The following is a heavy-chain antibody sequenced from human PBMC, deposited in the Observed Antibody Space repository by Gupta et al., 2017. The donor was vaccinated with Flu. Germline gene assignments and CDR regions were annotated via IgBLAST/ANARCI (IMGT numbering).Heavy chain of an antibody. CDR3: AAVVKTYYDFWSGYLQGHYLDY. CDR1: GYTFTGYY. V-gene: IGHV1-2*02. Sequence: QVQLVQSGAEVKKPGASVKVSCKASGYTFTGYYMHWVRQAPGQGLEWMGWINPNSGGTNYAQKFQGRVTMTRDTSISTAYMELSRLRFDDTAVYYCAAVVKTYYDFWSGYLQGHYLDYWGQGTLVTVSS. J-gene: IGHJ4*02. CDR2: INPNSGGT. D-gene: IGHD3-3*01.